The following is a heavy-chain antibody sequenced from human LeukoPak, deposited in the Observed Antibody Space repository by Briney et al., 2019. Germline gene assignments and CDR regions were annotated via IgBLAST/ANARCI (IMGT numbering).Heavy chain of an antibody. J-gene: IGHJ5*02. D-gene: IGHD5-18*01. CDR2: INPSGGST. CDR3: ARDLGSYGYSVAHAKYNWFDP. Sequence: ASVKVSCKASGYTFTSHYMHWVRQAPGQGLEWMGIINPSGGSTSYAQKFQGRVTMTRDTSTSTVYMELSSLRSEDTAVYYCARDLGSYGYSVAHAKYNWFDPWGQGTLVTVSS. CDR1: GYTFTSHY. V-gene: IGHV1-46*01.